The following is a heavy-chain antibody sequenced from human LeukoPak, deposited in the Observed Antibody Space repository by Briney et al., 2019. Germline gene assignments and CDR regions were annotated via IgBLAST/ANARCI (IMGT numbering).Heavy chain of an antibody. CDR1: GGTFSSYA. CDR2: IIPILGIA. CDR3: ARGRDGYNFIYD. V-gene: IGHV1-69*04. D-gene: IGHD5-24*01. J-gene: IGHJ4*02. Sequence: GASVTVSCKASGGTFSSYAISWVRQAPGQGLGWMGRIIPILGIANYAQKFQGRVTITADKSTSTAYMELSSLRSEDTAVYYCARGRDGYNFIYDWGQGTLVTVSS.